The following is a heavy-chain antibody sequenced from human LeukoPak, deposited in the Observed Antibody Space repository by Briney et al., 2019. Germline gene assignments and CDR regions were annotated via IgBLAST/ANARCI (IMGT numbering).Heavy chain of an antibody. CDR2: INHSGST. D-gene: IGHD2-2*01. V-gene: IGHV4-34*01. Sequence: SETLSLTRAVYGGSFSGYYWSWIRQPPGKGLEWMGEINHSGSTNYNPSLKSRVTIPVDTSKNQFSMKLSSVTAADTAVYYCARGLLGYCSSTSCGGCWFDPWGQGTLVTVSS. CDR1: GGSFSGYY. J-gene: IGHJ5*02. CDR3: ARGLLGYCSSTSCGGCWFDP.